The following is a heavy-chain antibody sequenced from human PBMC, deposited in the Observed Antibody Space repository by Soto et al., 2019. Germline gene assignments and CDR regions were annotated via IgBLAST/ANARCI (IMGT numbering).Heavy chain of an antibody. CDR2: MNPNRGNT. J-gene: IGHJ6*03. V-gene: IGHV1-8*02. CDR3: ATWGYCSSTSCYFRAYYYYMDV. Sequence: SVKVGSKASGDTFSSYTINWVLQDPGQGLEWMGWMNPNRGNTGYAQKFQGRVTMTRNTSISTAYMELSSLRSEDTAVYYCATWGYCSSTSCYFRAYYYYMDVWGKGTTVTVSS. D-gene: IGHD2-2*01. CDR1: GDTFSSYT.